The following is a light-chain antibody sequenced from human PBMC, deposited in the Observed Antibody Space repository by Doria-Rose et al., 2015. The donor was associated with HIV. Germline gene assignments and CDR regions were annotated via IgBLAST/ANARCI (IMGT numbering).Light chain of an antibody. CDR1: SGPVTGAYY. CDR3: VLYMGSGIWM. Sequence: QSVVTQEPSSSVSLGGTVTLTCGLTSGPVTGAYYPSWPQQTPSQAPRTLIYHTYSLSSGVSDRFSGSILGNKAALTISGAQADDESDYYCVLYMGSGIWMFGGGTKLTVL. J-gene: IGLJ3*02. V-gene: IGLV8-61*01. CDR2: HTY.